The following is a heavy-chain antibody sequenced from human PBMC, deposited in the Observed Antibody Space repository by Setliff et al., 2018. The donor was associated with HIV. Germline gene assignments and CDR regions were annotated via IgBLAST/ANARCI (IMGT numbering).Heavy chain of an antibody. V-gene: IGHV1-69*05. CDR1: GGSFSSYA. D-gene: IGHD6-19*01. Sequence: SVKVSCKASGGSFSSYAISWVRQAPGQGLEWMGGIIPIFGTAKYAQKFQGRVTITTDESTSTAYMELRSLRSDDTAVYYCARDGYSSGWYGGNYYYYCMDVWGKGTTVTVSS. J-gene: IGHJ6*03. CDR2: IIPIFGTA. CDR3: ARDGYSSGWYGGNYYYYCMDV.